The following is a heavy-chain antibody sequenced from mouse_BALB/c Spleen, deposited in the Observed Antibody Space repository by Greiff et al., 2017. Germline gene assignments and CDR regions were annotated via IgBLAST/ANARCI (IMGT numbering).Heavy chain of an antibody. CDR2: IDPFNGGT. CDR1: GYSFTSYY. Sequence: VQLQQSGPELMKPGASVKISCKASGYSFTSYYMHWVKQSHGKSLEWIGYIDPFNGGTSYNQKFKGKATLTVDKSSSTAYMHLSSLTSEDSAVFYCARYGEVRPYWYFDVWGAGTTVTVSS. CDR3: ARYGEVRPYWYFDV. D-gene: IGHD2-14*01. J-gene: IGHJ1*01. V-gene: IGHV1S135*01.